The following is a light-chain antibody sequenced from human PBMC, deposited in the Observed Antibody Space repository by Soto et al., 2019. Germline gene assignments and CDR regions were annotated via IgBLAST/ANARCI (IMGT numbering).Light chain of an antibody. V-gene: IGKV1-9*01. CDR3: LCYITYPWT. CDR1: QGLSSY. J-gene: IGKJ1*01. Sequence: DIQLTQSPSFLSASLGDRVTITCRASQGLSSYLAWYQQKPGKAPNLLIYAAFTLQSGVPSRFSGSGSGTEFTLTISSLQPEDFATYYCLCYITYPWTFGQGTKVDIK. CDR2: AAF.